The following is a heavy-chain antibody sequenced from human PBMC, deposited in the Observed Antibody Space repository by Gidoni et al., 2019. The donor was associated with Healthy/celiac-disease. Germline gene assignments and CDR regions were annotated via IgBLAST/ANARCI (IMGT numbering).Heavy chain of an antibody. Sequence: QVQLVQSGAEVKKPGASVKVSCKASGYTFTSYGISWVRQAPGQGLEWMGWISAYNGNTNYAQKLQGRVTMTTDTSPSTAYMELRSMRSDDTAVYYCARDDDVWSGYHSNWFDPWGQGTLVTVSS. J-gene: IGHJ5*02. V-gene: IGHV1-18*04. CDR3: ARDDDVWSGYHSNWFDP. D-gene: IGHD3-3*01. CDR2: ISAYNGNT. CDR1: GYTFTSYG.